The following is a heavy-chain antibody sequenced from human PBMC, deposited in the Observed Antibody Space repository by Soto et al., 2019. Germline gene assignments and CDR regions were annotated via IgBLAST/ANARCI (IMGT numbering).Heavy chain of an antibody. CDR2: IYHSGST. CDR3: AAGGGLPRYY. V-gene: IGHV4-30-2*01. D-gene: IGHD5-12*01. CDR1: GGSISSGGYS. Sequence: QLQLQESGPGLVKPSQTLYLTCAVSGGSISSGGYSWSWIRQPPGKGLEWIGYIYHSGSTYYNPSLKSRVTISVDRSKNQFSLKLSSVTAADTAVYYCAAGGGLPRYYWGQGTLVTVSS. J-gene: IGHJ4*02.